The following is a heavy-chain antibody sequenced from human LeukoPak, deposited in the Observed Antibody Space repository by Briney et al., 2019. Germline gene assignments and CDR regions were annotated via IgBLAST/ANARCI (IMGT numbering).Heavy chain of an antibody. V-gene: IGHV1-24*01. Sequence: ASVKVSCKVSGYSLSELSMHWVRQAPGKGLEWMGGFDPEDGETIYGQRFQGRVTMTEDTSTDTSYMELSSLRFEDTAVYYCATDLRFLGRVVSFDIWGQGTMVTVSS. D-gene: IGHD3-3*01. CDR1: GYSLSELS. CDR3: ATDLRFLGRVVSFDI. J-gene: IGHJ3*02. CDR2: FDPEDGET.